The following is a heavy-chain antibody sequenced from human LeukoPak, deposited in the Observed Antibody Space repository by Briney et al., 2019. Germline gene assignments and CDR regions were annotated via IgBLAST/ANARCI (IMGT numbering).Heavy chain of an antibody. CDR3: ATDSPETAAFDY. V-gene: IGHV3-48*04. CDR2: IVGSSSNI. D-gene: IGHD1-1*01. CDR1: GFSFSTYS. Sequence: GGSLRLSCTASGFSFSTYSMNWVRQAPGKGLEWVSYIVGSSSNIYYADSVKGRFTISRDNAKNSLYLQLDSLRAEDTAVYYCATDSPETAAFDYWGQGTLVTVSS. J-gene: IGHJ4*02.